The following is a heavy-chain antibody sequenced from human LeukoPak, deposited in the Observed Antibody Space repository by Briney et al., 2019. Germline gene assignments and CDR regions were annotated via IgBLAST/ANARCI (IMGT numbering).Heavy chain of an antibody. Sequence: PTGGSLRLSCAASGFTFSSHAMTWVRQAPGKGLEWVSAVRDSGSTTFYADSVKDRFAISRDNSRNTLFLQMNSLRADDTAVHYCARPGCGGNCYYRMDVWGKGTTVTVSS. V-gene: IGHV3-23*01. D-gene: IGHD2-21*01. CDR1: GFTFSSHA. CDR3: ARPGCGGNCYYRMDV. J-gene: IGHJ6*04. CDR2: VRDSGSTT.